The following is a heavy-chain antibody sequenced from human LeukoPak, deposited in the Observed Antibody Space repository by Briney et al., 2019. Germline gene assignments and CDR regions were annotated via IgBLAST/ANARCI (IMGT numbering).Heavy chain of an antibody. J-gene: IGHJ6*04. CDR1: GFPFRSYA. D-gene: IGHD5-12*01. Sequence: GGSLRLSCAASGFPFRSYAMTWARQPPGKGLEGVAVNRVEGGNKFYAASGRGRFTIPRDNPKNTLYLQMNSLRAEDTAVYYCAREGAYIVATIYTYYYYGMDVWGKGTTVTVSS. CDR2: NRVEGGNK. CDR3: AREGAYIVATIYTYYYYGMDV. V-gene: IGHV3-33*08.